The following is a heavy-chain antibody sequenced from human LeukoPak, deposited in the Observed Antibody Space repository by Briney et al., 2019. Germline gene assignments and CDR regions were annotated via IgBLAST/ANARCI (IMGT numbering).Heavy chain of an antibody. V-gene: IGHV3-23*01. CDR2: ISGNGGST. J-gene: IGHJ4*02. D-gene: IGHD3-22*01. CDR3: AKPRYDSSGYSFDY. Sequence: GGSLRLSCAASGFTFSNYAMSWVRQAPGKGLEWVSTISGNGGSTYYADSVKGRFTISRDNSKNTLYLQMNSLRAEDTAVYYCAKPRYDSSGYSFDYWGQGTLVTVSS. CDR1: GFTFSNYA.